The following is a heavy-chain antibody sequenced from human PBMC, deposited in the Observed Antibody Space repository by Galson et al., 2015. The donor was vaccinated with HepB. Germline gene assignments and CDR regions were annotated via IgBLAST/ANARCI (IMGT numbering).Heavy chain of an antibody. J-gene: IGHJ6*03. CDR3: AKVIAAATYYYYYYMDV. D-gene: IGHD6-13*01. V-gene: IGHV3-23*01. CDR2: ISGSGGST. Sequence: SLRLSCAASGFTFSSYAMSWVRQAPGKGLEWVSAISGSGGSTYYADSVKGRFTISRDNSKNTLYLQMNSLRAEDTAVYYCAKVIAAATYYYYYYMDVWGKGTTVTVSS. CDR1: GFTFSSYA.